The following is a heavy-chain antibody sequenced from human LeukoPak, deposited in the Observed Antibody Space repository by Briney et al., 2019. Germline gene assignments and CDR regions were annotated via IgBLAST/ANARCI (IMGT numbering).Heavy chain of an antibody. CDR1: GFIFSSHG. CDR3: ARALYDSSGYPIEVSGY. D-gene: IGHD3-22*01. CDR2: ISSSSSYI. J-gene: IGHJ4*02. V-gene: IGHV3-21*01. Sequence: PGGSLRLSCAASGFIFSSHGMNWVRQAPGKGLEWVSSISSSSSYIYYADSVKGRFTISRDNAKNSLYLQMNSLKAEDTAVYYCARALYDSSGYPIEVSGYWGQRTLVAVSS.